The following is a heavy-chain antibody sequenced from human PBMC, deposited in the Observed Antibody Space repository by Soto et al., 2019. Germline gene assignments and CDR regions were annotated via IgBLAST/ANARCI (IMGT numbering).Heavy chain of an antibody. V-gene: IGHV3-30-3*01. D-gene: IGHD4-17*01. CDR1: GFSFSISP. CDR2: ISYDGTNK. J-gene: IGHJ4*02. CDR3: ARDPNPYGGQPWAFHYFAS. Sequence: GGSLRLSCAASGFSFSISPMHWVRQAPGKGPEWVALISYDGTNKSYADSVKGRFTISRDNSKSTLYLQVDSLRPEDAAVYYCARDPNPYGGQPWAFHYFASWGQGTLVTVS.